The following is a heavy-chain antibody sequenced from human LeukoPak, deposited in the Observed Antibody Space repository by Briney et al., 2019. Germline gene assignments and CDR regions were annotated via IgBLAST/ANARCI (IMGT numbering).Heavy chain of an antibody. CDR1: GFSFSSYT. CDR3: ARDTGVAVAAASFDY. J-gene: IGHJ4*02. CDR2: ISGSSNSI. Sequence: GGSLRLSRVGSGFSFSSYTMNWVRQAPGKGLEWVSSISGSSNSIHYIDSVEGRFTITRDNAKNSLYLQMNSLRPEDTAMYYCARDTGVAVAAASFDYWGQGTLVTVSS. D-gene: IGHD2-21*01. V-gene: IGHV3-21*01.